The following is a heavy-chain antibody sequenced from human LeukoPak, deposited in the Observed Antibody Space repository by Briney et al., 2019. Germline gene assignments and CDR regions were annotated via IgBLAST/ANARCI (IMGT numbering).Heavy chain of an antibody. D-gene: IGHD2-15*01. CDR3: AIPYSMYYYMDI. Sequence: SETLSLTCTVSGGSLSSSSYYWGWIRQPPGKGLEWIGSIYYSGSTYYNPSLKSRVTISVDTSKNQFSLKLSSVTAADTAVYYCAIPYSMYYYMDIWGKGTTVTVSS. J-gene: IGHJ6*03. V-gene: IGHV4-39*01. CDR1: GGSLSSSSYY. CDR2: IYYSGST.